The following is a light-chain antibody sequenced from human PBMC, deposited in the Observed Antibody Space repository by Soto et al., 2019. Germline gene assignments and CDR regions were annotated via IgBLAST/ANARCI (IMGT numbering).Light chain of an antibody. CDR2: DAS. CDR1: QSVRGTS. J-gene: IGKJ5*01. CDR3: QHYGSSPPIT. V-gene: IGKV3-20*01. Sequence: EIVLTQSPGTLSLSPGERATLSCRASQSVRGTSLAWYQQKPGQAPRLLIYDASSRATGIPDRFRGGGSGTDFTLTISRLEPEDFAVYYCQHYGSSPPITFGQRTRLEIK.